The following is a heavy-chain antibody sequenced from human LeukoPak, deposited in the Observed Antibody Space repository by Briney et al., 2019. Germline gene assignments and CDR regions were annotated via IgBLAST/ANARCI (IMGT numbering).Heavy chain of an antibody. Sequence: PGGSLRLSRAASGFSFSDYDMNWVRLAPGKGLEWVAWISTTSATIYYADSVKGRFTISRDNAKNSLYLQMNSLSGEDTAVYYCAREVRRGSDYFDYWGQGTLVTVSS. CDR1: GFSFSDYD. CDR3: AREVRRGSDYFDY. D-gene: IGHD6-19*01. J-gene: IGHJ4*02. CDR2: ISTTSATI. V-gene: IGHV3-48*01.